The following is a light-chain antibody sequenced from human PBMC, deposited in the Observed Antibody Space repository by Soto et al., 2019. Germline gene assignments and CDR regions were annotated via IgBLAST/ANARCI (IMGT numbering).Light chain of an antibody. CDR3: CSYVTTPEI. CDR1: VGL. J-gene: IGLJ1*01. Sequence: QSVLTQPASVSGSPGQSITISCTGTVGLVSWYQQHPGKVPKLIIYDDTKRPSGVSSRFSGSKSGNTASLTISGLQTEDEADYYCCSYVTTPEIFGTGTKVTVL. V-gene: IGLV2-23*01. CDR2: DDT.